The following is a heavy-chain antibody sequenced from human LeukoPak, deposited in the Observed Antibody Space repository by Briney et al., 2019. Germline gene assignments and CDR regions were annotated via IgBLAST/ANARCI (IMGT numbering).Heavy chain of an antibody. CDR2: ISSSSSDI. CDR3: ARVRGDYGFLSDY. CDR1: GFTFSSYS. J-gene: IGHJ4*02. V-gene: IGHV3-21*01. Sequence: PGGSLRLSCAAYGFTFSSYSMNWVRQAPGKGLEWVASISSSSSDIYYADSVKGRFTISRDNAKNSLYLQMNSLRAEDTAVYYCARVRGDYGFLSDYWGQGTLVTVSS. D-gene: IGHD3-3*01.